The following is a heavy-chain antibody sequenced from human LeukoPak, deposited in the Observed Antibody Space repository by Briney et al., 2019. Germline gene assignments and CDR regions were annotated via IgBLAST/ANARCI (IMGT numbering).Heavy chain of an antibody. V-gene: IGHV3-13*01. D-gene: IGHD6-19*01. CDR2: IGIRGDT. J-gene: IGHJ4*02. CDR1: VFTFIDYD. CDR3: ARGGIQVSGIDEFDY. Sequence: GGSLRLSCAASVFTFIDYDMHWVRHVIGKGLEWVSAIGIRGDTHYSGSVKGRFTISRENAESSLYLQMNSLRAEDTAVYYCARGGIQVSGIDEFDYWGQGTLVTVSS.